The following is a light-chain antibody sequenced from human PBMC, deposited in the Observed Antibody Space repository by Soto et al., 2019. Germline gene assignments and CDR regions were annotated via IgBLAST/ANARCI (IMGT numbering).Light chain of an antibody. Sequence: EIMLTQSPGTLSLSPGERATLSCRASQSVSSSFLAWYQQKPGQAPRLLIYGASSRATGIPDRFSGSGSGTDFTLTISRLEPEDFAMNLCQHYGTSLWTFGQGTKVEIK. CDR3: QHYGTSLWT. CDR2: GAS. J-gene: IGKJ1*01. CDR1: QSVSSSF. V-gene: IGKV3-20*01.